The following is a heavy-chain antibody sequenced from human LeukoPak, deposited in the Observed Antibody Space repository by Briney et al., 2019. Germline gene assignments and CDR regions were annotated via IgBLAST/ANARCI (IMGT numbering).Heavy chain of an antibody. D-gene: IGHD4-17*01. V-gene: IGHV1-69*04. CDR3: ARAYGDSPSLHHYGMDV. CDR1: GGTFSSYA. Sequence: SVKVYCKASGGTFSSYAISWVRQAPGQGLEWMGRIIPILGIANYAQKFQGRVTITADKSTSTAYMELSSLRSEDTAVYYCARAYGDSPSLHHYGMDVWGQGTTVTVSS. J-gene: IGHJ6*02. CDR2: IIPILGIA.